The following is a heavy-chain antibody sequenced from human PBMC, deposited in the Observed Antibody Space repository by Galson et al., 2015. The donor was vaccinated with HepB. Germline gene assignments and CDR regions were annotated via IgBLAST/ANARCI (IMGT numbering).Heavy chain of an antibody. D-gene: IGHD1-14*01. CDR3: AKDINPAYRYGMDV. V-gene: IGHV3-9*01. CDR1: GFTFDDYA. J-gene: IGHJ6*02. Sequence: SLRLSCAASGFTFDDYAMHWVRQAPGKGLEWVSGISWNSGSIGYADSVKGRFTISRDNAKNSLYLQMNSLRAEDTALYYCAKDINPAYRYGMDVWGQGTTVTVSS. CDR2: ISWNSGSI.